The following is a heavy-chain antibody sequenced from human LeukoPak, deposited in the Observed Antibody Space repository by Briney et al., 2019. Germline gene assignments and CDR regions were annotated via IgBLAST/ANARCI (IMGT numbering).Heavy chain of an antibody. D-gene: IGHD1-1*01. CDR2: INPNSGGT. Sequence: ASVKVSCKASGYTFTGYYMHWVRQAPGQGLEWMGWINPNSGGTNYAQKFQGRVTMTRDTSISTAYMEPSRLRSDDTAVYYCARDDNPSWKRWGQGTLVTVSS. CDR1: GYTFTGYY. CDR3: ARDDNPSWKR. V-gene: IGHV1-2*02. J-gene: IGHJ4*02.